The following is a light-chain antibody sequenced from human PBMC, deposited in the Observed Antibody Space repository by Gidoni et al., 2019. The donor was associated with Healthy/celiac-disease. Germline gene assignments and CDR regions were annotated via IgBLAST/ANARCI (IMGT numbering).Light chain of an antibody. Sequence: DIVMTQYPASLAVSLGERATINSKSSQSVLYSSNNKNYLAWYQQKPGQPPKLLIYWASTRESGVPDRFSGSGSGTDFTLTISSLQAEDVAVYYCQQYYSTPSFGGGTKVEIK. CDR1: QSVLYSSNNKNY. V-gene: IGKV4-1*01. J-gene: IGKJ4*01. CDR3: QQYYSTPS. CDR2: WAS.